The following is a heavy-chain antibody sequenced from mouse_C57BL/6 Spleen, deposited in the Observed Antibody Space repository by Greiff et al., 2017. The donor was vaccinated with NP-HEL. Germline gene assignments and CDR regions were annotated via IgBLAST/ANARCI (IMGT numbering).Heavy chain of an antibody. CDR2: ISDGGSYT. J-gene: IGHJ2*01. D-gene: IGHD3-2*02. Sequence: EVKLVESGGGLVKPGGSLKLSCAASGFTFSSYAMSWVRQTPEKRLEWVATISDGGSYTYYPDNVKGRFTISRDNAKNNLYPQMSHLKSEDTAMYYCARDQGRFDYWGQGTTLTVSS. CDR1: GFTFSSYA. V-gene: IGHV5-4*01. CDR3: ARDQGRFDY.